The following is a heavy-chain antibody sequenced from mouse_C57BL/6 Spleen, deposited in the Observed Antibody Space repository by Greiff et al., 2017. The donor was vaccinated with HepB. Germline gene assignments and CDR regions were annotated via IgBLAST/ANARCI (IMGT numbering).Heavy chain of an antibody. Sequence: VQLQQSGAELVRPGASVTLSCKASGYTFTDYEMHWVKQTPVHGLEWIGAIDPETGGTAYNQTFKGKAKLTADKSSSTAYMELRSLTSEESAVYYCTRWYGYDQAWFAYWGQGTLVTVSA. V-gene: IGHV1-15*01. CDR3: TRWYGYDQAWFAY. J-gene: IGHJ3*01. D-gene: IGHD2-2*01. CDR2: IDPETGGT. CDR1: GYTFTDYE.